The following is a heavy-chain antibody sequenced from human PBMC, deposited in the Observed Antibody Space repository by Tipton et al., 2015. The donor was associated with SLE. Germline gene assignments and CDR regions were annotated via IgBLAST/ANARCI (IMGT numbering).Heavy chain of an antibody. V-gene: IGHV4-38-2*02. CDR1: LTPSEVVTT. D-gene: IGHD3-10*01. J-gene: IGHJ4*02. Sequence: PGLVKPSETLSLMSLLTPSEVVTTGAGSDCPQGRDWNGSTYYNPSLSSRATLSVDRSKNQFSLRLTSATAADSAVYFCARVINLAGVTSPLNYFDSWGQGTLVTVSS. CDR3: ARVINLAGVTSPLNYFDS. CDR2: ST.